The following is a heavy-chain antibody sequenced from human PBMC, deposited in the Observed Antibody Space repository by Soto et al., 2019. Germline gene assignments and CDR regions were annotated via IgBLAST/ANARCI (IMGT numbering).Heavy chain of an antibody. CDR2: IYDSVTT. CDR1: GDSISSSNW. D-gene: IGHD2-2*01. V-gene: IGHV4-4*02. J-gene: IGHJ4*02. CDR3: PRSPVIVPASSHFDY. Sequence: PSETLSLTCAVSGDSISSSNWWSWVRHSPGKGLEWIGEIYDSVTTNYNPSLKSRVSISVDKSKNQFSLRMTSVAAADTAVYYCPRSPVIVPASSHFDYWGQGIKVTVSS.